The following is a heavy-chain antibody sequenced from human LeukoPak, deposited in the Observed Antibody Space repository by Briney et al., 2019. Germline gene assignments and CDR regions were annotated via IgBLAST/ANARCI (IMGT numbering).Heavy chain of an antibody. J-gene: IGHJ5*02. Sequence: SETLSLTCTVSGASISSYYWSWIRQPPGKGLEWIGYIYYSGSTNYNPSLKSRVTISVDTSKNQFSLKLSSVTAANTAVYYCARGSLYDFWSGYYWFDPWGQGTLVTVSS. D-gene: IGHD3-3*01. CDR2: IYYSGST. CDR1: GASISSYY. V-gene: IGHV4-59*01. CDR3: ARGSLYDFWSGYYWFDP.